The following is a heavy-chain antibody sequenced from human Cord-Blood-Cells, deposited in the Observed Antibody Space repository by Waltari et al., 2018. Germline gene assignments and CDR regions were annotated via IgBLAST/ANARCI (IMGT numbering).Heavy chain of an antibody. J-gene: IGHJ4*02. CDR3: AKEHLTYYYDSSGYYKD. CDR1: GFTFSSYG. V-gene: IGHV3-30*18. Sequence: QVQLVESGGGVVQPGRSLRLSCAASGFTFSSYGMHWVRQAPGTGLEWVAVISYDGSKKYYADSVKGRFTISRDNSKNTLYLQMNSLRAEDTAVYYCAKEHLTYYYDSSGYYKDWGQGTLVTVSS. CDR2: ISYDGSKK. D-gene: IGHD3-22*01.